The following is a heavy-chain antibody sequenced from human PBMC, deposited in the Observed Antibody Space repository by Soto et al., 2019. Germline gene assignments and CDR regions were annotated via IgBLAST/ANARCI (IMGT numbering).Heavy chain of an antibody. CDR2: ISAYNGNT. Sequence: QVELVQAGAEVKKPGASVKVSCKASGYTVNSYGISWVRQAPAQGLEWRGWISAYNGNTNYAQTLQGRVTMTTDTPTSTAYMELRSRRYDDTAVYYWARTGVMCGVDCFTFDYWGQGTLVTVSS. D-gene: IGHD2-21*02. V-gene: IGHV1-18*04. CDR3: ARTGVMCGVDCFTFDY. J-gene: IGHJ4*01. CDR1: GYTVNSYG.